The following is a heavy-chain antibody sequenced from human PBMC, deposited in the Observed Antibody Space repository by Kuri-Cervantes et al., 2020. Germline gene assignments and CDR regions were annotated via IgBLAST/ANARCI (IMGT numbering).Heavy chain of an antibody. J-gene: IGHJ4*02. V-gene: IGHV3-74*01. Sequence: GESLKISCAASGFTFSSYWMHWVRQAPGKGLVWVSRINSDGSSTSYADSVKGRFTISRDNSKNTLYLQMNSLGAEDTAVYYCAKVAVGGTSYFDYWGQGTLVTVSS. CDR2: INSDGSST. D-gene: IGHD6-19*01. CDR1: GFTFSSYW. CDR3: AKVAVGGTSYFDY.